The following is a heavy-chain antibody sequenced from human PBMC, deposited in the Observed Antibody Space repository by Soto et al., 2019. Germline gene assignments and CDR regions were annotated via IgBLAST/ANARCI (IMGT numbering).Heavy chain of an antibody. Sequence: EVQLAESGGGLAQPGGSLRLSCAASGFTLSGYAMVWVRQAPGKGLEYVSGISSNGVGTYYANSVQGRFTIYRDNSKNTVYLQMGSLRPEDMAVYYCARRARPDFYYMDVWGKGTTVTVSS. V-gene: IGHV3-64*01. D-gene: IGHD6-6*01. CDR2: ISSNGVGT. J-gene: IGHJ6*03. CDR3: ARRARPDFYYMDV. CDR1: GFTLSGYA.